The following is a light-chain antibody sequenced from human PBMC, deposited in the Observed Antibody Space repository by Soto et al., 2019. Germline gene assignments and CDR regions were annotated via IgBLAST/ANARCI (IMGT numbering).Light chain of an antibody. CDR1: SSNIGRNT. V-gene: IGLV1-44*01. J-gene: IGLJ1*01. Sequence: QSVLSQPPSASGTPGQRVAISCSGSSSNIGRNTVNWYQQLLGTAPKLLIYNNNQRPSGVPDRFSGSKSGTSASLAISGLQSEDEADYYCAAWDDSLTGLNVFGTGTKVTVL. CDR3: AAWDDSLTGLNV. CDR2: NNN.